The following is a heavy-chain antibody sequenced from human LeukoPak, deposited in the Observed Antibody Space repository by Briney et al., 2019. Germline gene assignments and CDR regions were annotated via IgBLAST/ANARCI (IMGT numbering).Heavy chain of an antibody. J-gene: IGHJ4*02. D-gene: IGHD3-22*01. CDR2: ISSSSYI. Sequence: PGGSLRLSCAASGFTFSSYSMNWVRQAPGKGLEWVSSISSSSYIYYADSVKGRLTISRDNAKNSLYLQMNSLRAEDTAVYYCARSSGYYYTIDYWGQGTLVTVSS. CDR3: ARSSGYYYTIDY. CDR1: GFTFSSYS. V-gene: IGHV3-21*01.